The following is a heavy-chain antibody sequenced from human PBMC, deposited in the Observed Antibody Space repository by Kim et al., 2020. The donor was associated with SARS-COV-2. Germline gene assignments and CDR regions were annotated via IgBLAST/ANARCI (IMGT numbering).Heavy chain of an antibody. J-gene: IGHJ4*02. CDR3: ARVPFGDLSAYYFDL. CDR2: ISSICSFL. V-gene: IGHV3-11*01. CDR1: GFTFSDYY. D-gene: IGHD3-10*01. Sequence: GGSLRLSCAASGFTFSDYYMTWIRQAPGKGLEWVSYISSICSFLYYAESVKVRFTMSRDNGKNSLYLQMSRLTAEDTALYYCARVPFGDLSAYYFDLWGQGTLVTVSS.